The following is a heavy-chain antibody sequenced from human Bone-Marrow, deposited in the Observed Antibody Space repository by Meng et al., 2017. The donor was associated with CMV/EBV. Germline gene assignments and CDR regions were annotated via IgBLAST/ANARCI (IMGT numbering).Heavy chain of an antibody. CDR1: GGSIASEY. V-gene: IGHV4-59*01. J-gene: IGHJ6*01. Sequence: GSLRLSCTVSGGSIASEYWSWIRQPPGKGLQWIAYLHNSGRTNYTPSLKSRVTLSVDTSKNQLSLKVRSVTAADTAVYYCARGHPAFSGVDVWGQGTTVTCYS. CDR2: LHNSGRT. D-gene: IGHD2/OR15-2a*01. CDR3: ARGHPAFSGVDV.